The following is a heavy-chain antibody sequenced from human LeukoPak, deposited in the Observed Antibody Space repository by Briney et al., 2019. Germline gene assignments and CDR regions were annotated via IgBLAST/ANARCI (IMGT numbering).Heavy chain of an antibody. D-gene: IGHD5-12*01. Sequence: ASVKVSCKASGYTFTSYGISWVRQAPGQGLEWMGWISAYNGNTNYAQKLQGRVTMTTDTSTSTAYMELRSLRSDDAAVYYCARDLLKSGYGPYDYWGQGTLVTVSS. CDR3: ARDLLKSGYGPYDY. J-gene: IGHJ4*02. CDR2: ISAYNGNT. CDR1: GYTFTSYG. V-gene: IGHV1-18*01.